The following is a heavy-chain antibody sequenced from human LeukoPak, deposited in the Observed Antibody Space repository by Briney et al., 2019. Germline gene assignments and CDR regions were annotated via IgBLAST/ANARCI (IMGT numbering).Heavy chain of an antibody. CDR1: GFTFSSYA. CDR2: IGGSGGNT. Sequence: GGSLRLSCTASGFTFSSYAMSWVRQAPGKGLEWVSAIGGSGGNTYYADSVEGRFTISRDNFKNTLYLQMNSLRAEDTAVYFCAKALYYYDSGSYPFDSWGQGALVTVSS. D-gene: IGHD3-10*01. J-gene: IGHJ4*02. CDR3: AKALYYYDSGSYPFDS. V-gene: IGHV3-23*01.